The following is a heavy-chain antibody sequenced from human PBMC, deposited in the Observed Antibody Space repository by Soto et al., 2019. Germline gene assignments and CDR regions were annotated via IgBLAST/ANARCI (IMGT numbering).Heavy chain of an antibody. Sequence: GGSLRLSCAASGFTFSSYWMHWVRQAPGKGLVWVSRINSDGSSTSYADSVKGRFTISRDNAKNTLYLQMNSLRAEDTAVYYCARADSSRWLYYYYGMDVSGQGTTVTVYS. V-gene: IGHV3-74*01. CDR3: ARADSSRWLYYYYGMDV. CDR1: GFTFSSYW. D-gene: IGHD6-13*01. J-gene: IGHJ6*02. CDR2: INSDGSST.